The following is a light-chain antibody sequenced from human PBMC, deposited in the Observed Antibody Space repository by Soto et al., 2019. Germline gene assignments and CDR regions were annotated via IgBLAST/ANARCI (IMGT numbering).Light chain of an antibody. V-gene: IGKV3-20*01. CDR1: QSINGNY. CDR2: GTS. CDR3: QLCGSLLGT. Sequence: IVLKMSPGTLSLYKEERATRSCRASQSINGNYLHWYQQKPGQAPRLLIFGTSSRATGIPDRFIGGGSGTDFTLTISRLEPEDFAVYYCQLCGSLLGTFCHVTKV. J-gene: IGKJ1*01.